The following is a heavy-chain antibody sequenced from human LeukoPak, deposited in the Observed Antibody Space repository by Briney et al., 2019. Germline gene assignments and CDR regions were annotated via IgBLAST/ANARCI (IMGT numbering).Heavy chain of an antibody. CDR3: AKGGVGYCSSTSCPGGPWYYYYMDV. CDR2: ISYDGSNK. J-gene: IGHJ6*03. V-gene: IGHV3-30-3*01. D-gene: IGHD2-2*01. Sequence: GGSLRLSCAASGFTFSSYAMHWVRQAPGKGLELVAVISYDGSNKYYADSVKGRFTISRDNSKNTLYLQMNSLRAEDTAVYYCAKGGVGYCSSTSCPGGPWYYYYMDVWGKGTTVTVSS. CDR1: GFTFSSYA.